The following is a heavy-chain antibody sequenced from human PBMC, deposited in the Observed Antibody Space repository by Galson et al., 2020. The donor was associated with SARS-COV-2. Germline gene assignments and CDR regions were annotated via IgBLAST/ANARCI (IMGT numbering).Heavy chain of an antibody. CDR2: ISPSSMYI. V-gene: IGHV3-21*01. CDR1: GLTFSSHS. J-gene: IGHJ4*02. CDR3: ARAFLGSHYDS. Sequence: GGSLRLSCAASGLTFSSHSVNWVRQAPGKGLEWVSTISPSSMYIYYADSVKDRFTISRDSAKDLVYLQMNSLRAEDTGVYYCARAFLGSHYDSWGQGTLVTVSS. D-gene: IGHD6-6*01.